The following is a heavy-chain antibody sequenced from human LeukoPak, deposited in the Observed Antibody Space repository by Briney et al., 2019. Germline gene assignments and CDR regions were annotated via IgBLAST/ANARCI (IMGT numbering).Heavy chain of an antibody. Sequence: GESLKISCKGSGYSFTSYWIGWVRQMPGKGLEWMGIIWPGNSDTRYSPSFQGQVTISADKSISTAYLQWSSLKASDTAVYYCTRHIGKLTVIQGPYYFDYWGQGTLATVSS. D-gene: IGHD2-21*01. V-gene: IGHV5-51*01. CDR3: TRHIGKLTVIQGPYYFDY. CDR1: GYSFTSYW. J-gene: IGHJ4*02. CDR2: IWPGNSDT.